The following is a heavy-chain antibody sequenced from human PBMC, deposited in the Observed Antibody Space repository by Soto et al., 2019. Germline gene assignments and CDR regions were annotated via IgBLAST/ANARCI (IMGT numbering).Heavy chain of an antibody. CDR3: TRGPRSTSTGTGAF. J-gene: IGHJ4*02. D-gene: IGHD1-1*01. CDR2: INDDGIST. CDR1: GFTFSMYW. V-gene: IGHV3-74*01. Sequence: EVQLVESGGGLVQPGGCLRLSCAASGFTFSMYWMHWVRQVPGKGPEWVSRINDDGISTNYADSVKGRFTISRDNAKNTLYLQMNALRVEDTAVYYCTRGPRSTSTGTGAFWGQGTLVTVSS.